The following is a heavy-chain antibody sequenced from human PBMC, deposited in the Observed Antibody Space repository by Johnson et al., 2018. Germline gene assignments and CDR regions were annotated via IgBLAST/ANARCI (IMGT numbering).Heavy chain of an antibody. D-gene: IGHD3-16*01. CDR3: SRLGEQRAPGYYYMDV. CDR1: GYRFTSYW. V-gene: IGHV5-51*03. Sequence: VQLVQSGAEVKKPGESLKISCKGSGYRFTSYWIGWVRQMPGKGLEWMGIIYPGDSDTRYSPSFQGQVTISAYKSISPASLQWGSLKASDTAMYYCSRLGEQRAPGYYYMDVWGKGTTVTVSS. J-gene: IGHJ6*03. CDR2: IYPGDSDT.